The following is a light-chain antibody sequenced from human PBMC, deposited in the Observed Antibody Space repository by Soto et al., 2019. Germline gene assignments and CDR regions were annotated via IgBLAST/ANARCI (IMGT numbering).Light chain of an antibody. CDR1: SSDVGGYNY. CDR2: DVS. Sequence: QSALTQPASVSGSPGQSITISCTGTSSDVGGYNYVSWYQHHPGKAPKLIISDVSHPPSGVSNRFSGSKSGNTASLTISGLQAEDEADYYCISYSGTLWVFGGGTKLTVL. J-gene: IGLJ3*02. CDR3: ISYSGTLWV. V-gene: IGLV2-14*03.